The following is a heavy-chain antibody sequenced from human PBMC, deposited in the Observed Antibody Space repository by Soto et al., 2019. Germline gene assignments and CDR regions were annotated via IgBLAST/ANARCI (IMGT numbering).Heavy chain of an antibody. V-gene: IGHV3-23*01. CDR1: GFTFSSYA. J-gene: IGHJ6*03. CDR2: ISGSGGST. CDR3: AKDHWPLTSRYCTNGVCYTRYYYYYMDV. Sequence: GGSLRLSCAASGFTFSSYAMSWVRQAPGKGLEWVSAISGSGGSTYYADSVKGRFTISRDNSKNTLYLQMNSLRAEDTAVYYCAKDHWPLTSRYCTNGVCYTRYYYYYMDVWGKGTTVTVSS. D-gene: IGHD2-8*01.